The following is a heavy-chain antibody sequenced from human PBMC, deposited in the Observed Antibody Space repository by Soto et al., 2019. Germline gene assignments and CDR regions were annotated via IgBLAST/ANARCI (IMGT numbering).Heavy chain of an antibody. CDR3: ARAGYCSGSSCYWFDY. D-gene: IGHD2-15*01. CDR1: GETFSSYA. V-gene: IGHV1-69*06. CDR2: IIPIFGKP. J-gene: IGHJ4*02. Sequence: QVQLVQSGAEVKKPGSSVKVSCKASGETFSSYAFSWVRQAPGQGLEWMGGIIPIFGKPSYAQRFQGRVTITADKSTSTVYMELSRLKSEDTAVYYCARAGYCSGSSCYWFDYWSQGTLVTASS.